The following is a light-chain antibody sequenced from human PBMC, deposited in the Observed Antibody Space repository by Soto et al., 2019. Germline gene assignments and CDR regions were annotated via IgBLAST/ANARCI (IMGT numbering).Light chain of an antibody. J-gene: IGKJ2*01. CDR1: QSISNW. V-gene: IGKV1-5*01. CDR2: GAS. Sequence: DIQMTQSPSTLSASVGDRVTITCRTSQSISNWLAWYQQKPGKAPKLLISGASSLESVVPSRFSGSGSGTEFTLNIRSLQPADFASYYSQQHDSHSFTFGQGTKLEIK. CDR3: QQHDSHSFT.